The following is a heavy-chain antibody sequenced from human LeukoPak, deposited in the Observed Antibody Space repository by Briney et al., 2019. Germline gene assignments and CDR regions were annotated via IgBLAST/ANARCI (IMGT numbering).Heavy chain of an antibody. D-gene: IGHD3-10*01. Sequence: GASVKVSSKASGYTFTNYYMHWVRQAPGQGLEWVGIINPSGGSTSYAQKFQGRVTMTRDTSTSTVYMELSSLRSEDTAVYYCARAGSITILRGVTGSQLDYWGQGTLVTVSS. CDR2: INPSGGST. CDR3: ARAGSITILRGVTGSQLDY. J-gene: IGHJ4*02. CDR1: GYTFTNYY. V-gene: IGHV1-46*01.